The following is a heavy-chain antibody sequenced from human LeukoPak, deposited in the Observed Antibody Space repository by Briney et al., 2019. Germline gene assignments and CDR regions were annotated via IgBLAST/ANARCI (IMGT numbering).Heavy chain of an antibody. Sequence: GGSLRLSCAASGFTFSSYSMNWVRQAPGKGLEWVSGTNRRGDITGYADFVKGRFTISRDNAKNPLYLQMNSLRVEDTALYHCARKGLGGELGGFDSWGQGTLVTVSS. J-gene: IGHJ4*02. CDR1: GFTFSSYS. CDR2: TNRRGDIT. CDR3: ARKGLGGELGGFDS. D-gene: IGHD1-7*01. V-gene: IGHV3-20*01.